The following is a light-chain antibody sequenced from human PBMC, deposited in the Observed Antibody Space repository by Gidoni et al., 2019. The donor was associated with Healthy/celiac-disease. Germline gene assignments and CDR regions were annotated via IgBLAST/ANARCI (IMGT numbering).Light chain of an antibody. V-gene: IGKV1-33*01. J-gene: IGKJ4*01. CDR2: DAS. Sequence: DIQITSSPSPLSASVGDRVTITCQASQDISNYLNWYQQKPVKAPKLLIYDASNLETGVPSRLSGSRSGTDFTFTISSLQPEDIATYYCQQYDNLPLTFGEGTKVEIK. CDR3: QQYDNLPLT. CDR1: QDISNY.